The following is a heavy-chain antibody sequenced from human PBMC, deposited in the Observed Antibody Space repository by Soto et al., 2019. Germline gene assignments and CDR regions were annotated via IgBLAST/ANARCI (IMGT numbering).Heavy chain of an antibody. Sequence: GASVKVSCKASGDTFTSYARSWVRQAPGQGLEWMGWISAYNGNTNYAQKFQGRVTMTTDTSTSTAYMELRSLRSDDTAVYYCARDHPPADYWGQGTLVTVSS. CDR1: GDTFTSYA. J-gene: IGHJ4*02. CDR3: ARDHPPADY. V-gene: IGHV1-18*01. CDR2: ISAYNGNT.